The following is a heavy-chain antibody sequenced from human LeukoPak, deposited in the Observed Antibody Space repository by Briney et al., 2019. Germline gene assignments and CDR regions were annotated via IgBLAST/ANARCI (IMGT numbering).Heavy chain of an antibody. J-gene: IGHJ4*02. V-gene: IGHV3-23*01. CDR1: GFTFSSYW. D-gene: IGHD2-2*01. CDR3: AKSRSSSSTSCCNY. CDR2: ISGSGAST. Sequence: GGSLRLSCAASGFTFSSYWMHWVRQAPGKGLEWVSAISGSGASTYYADSVKDRFTLSRDDSKNTLYLQMNSLRAEDTAVYYCAKSRSSSSTSCCNYWGQGTLVTVSS.